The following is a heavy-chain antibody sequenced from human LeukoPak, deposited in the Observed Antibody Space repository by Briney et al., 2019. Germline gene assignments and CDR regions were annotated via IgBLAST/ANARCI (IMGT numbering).Heavy chain of an antibody. CDR2: INPNSGGT. V-gene: IGHV1-2*02. CDR3: ARGPVRITIFGVVIETPDY. CDR1: GYTFTGYY. D-gene: IGHD3-3*01. J-gene: IGHJ4*02. Sequence: ASVKVSCKTSGYTFTGYYMHWVRQAPGQGLEWMGWINPNSGGTNYAQKFQGRVTMTRDTSISTAYMELSRLRSDDTAVYYCARGPVRITIFGVVIETPDYWGQGTLVTVSS.